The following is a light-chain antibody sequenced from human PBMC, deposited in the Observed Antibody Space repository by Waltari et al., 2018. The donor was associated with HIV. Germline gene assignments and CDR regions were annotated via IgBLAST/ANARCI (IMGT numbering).Light chain of an antibody. CDR2: RND. J-gene: IGLJ3*02. CDR1: SSNIGSTY. Sequence: QSVLTQPPSASGTPGQRVSISCSGSSSNIGSTYVYWYQPLPGTAPKLLMYRNDERPSGVPDRFSGSKSGTSASLAISGLRSEDEADYYCAAWDDSLSAWVFGGGTKLTVL. CDR3: AAWDDSLSAWV. V-gene: IGLV1-47*01.